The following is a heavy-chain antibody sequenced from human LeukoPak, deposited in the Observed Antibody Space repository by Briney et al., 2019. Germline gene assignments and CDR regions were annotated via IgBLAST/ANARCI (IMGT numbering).Heavy chain of an antibody. CDR1: GYTFTSYA. CDR2: INTNTGNP. CDR3: AKMDTPMVIDY. V-gene: IGHV7-4-1*02. J-gene: IGHJ4*02. D-gene: IGHD5-18*01. Sequence: GASVKVSCKAYGYTFTSYAMNWVRQAPGQGLEWMGWINTNTGNPTYAQGFTGRFVFSLDTSVSTTYLQISSLKAEDTAVYYCAKMDTPMVIDYWGQGTLVTVSS.